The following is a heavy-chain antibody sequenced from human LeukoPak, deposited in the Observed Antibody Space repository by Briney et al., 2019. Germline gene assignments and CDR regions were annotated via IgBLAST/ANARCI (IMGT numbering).Heavy chain of an antibody. J-gene: IGHJ6*02. CDR2: IYSGGST. D-gene: IGHD4-17*01. CDR3: ARDKDYGDYKYGMDV. V-gene: IGHV3-66*01. Sequence: PGGSLRLSCAASGFTVSSNYMSWHRQAPGKGLEWVSGIYSGGSTYYADSVKGIFTISRDNSKNTLYLQINSLRAEDTAVYYCARDKDYGDYKYGMDVWGQGTTVTVSS. CDR1: GFTVSSNY.